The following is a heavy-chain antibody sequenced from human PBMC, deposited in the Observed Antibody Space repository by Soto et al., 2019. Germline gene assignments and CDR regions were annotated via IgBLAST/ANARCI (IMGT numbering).Heavy chain of an antibody. CDR1: GFTFDDYA. D-gene: IGHD5-18*01. J-gene: IGHJ4*02. V-gene: IGHV3-9*01. CDR2: ISWNSGSI. CDR3: AKETWIQLWLRSYFDS. Sequence: EVQLVESGGGLVQPGRSLRLSCAASGFTFDDYAMHWVRQAPGKGLEWVSGISWNSGSIGYADSVKGRFTISRDNAKNSLYLQMNSLRAEDTALYYCAKETWIQLWLRSYFDSWGQGTLVTVSS.